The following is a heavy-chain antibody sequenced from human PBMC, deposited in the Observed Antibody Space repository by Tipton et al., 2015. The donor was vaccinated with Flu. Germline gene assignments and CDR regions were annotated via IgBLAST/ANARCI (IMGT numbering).Heavy chain of an antibody. CDR1: GGSISSSSYY. J-gene: IGHJ4*02. CDR3: ARDPSLGMPDYFDH. CDR2: IYYSGST. Sequence: TLSLTCTVSGGSISSSSYYWGWIRQPPGKGLEWIGSIYYSGSTYYNPSLKSRVTISVDTSKNQFSLKVSSVTAADTAVYYCARDPSLGMPDYFDHWGQGTLVTVSS. V-gene: IGHV4-39*02. D-gene: IGHD2-2*01.